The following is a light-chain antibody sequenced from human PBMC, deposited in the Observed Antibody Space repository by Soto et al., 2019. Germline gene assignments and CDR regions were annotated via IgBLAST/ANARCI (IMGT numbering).Light chain of an antibody. CDR3: QQYNNWPPVRT. CDR1: QSVSRN. Sequence: EIVMTQSPDTLSVSPGEGGTLSCRARQSVSRNVAWYQQKPGQAPRLLIYGGSTRVTGIPARFSGSGSGTEFTLTISSLQSEDFAVYYCQQYNNWPPVRTFGQGTKVEIK. V-gene: IGKV3-15*01. J-gene: IGKJ1*01. CDR2: GGS.